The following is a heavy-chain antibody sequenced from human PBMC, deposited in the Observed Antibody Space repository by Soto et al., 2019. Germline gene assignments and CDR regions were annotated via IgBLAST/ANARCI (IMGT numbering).Heavy chain of an antibody. CDR3: ARQGSGSYNAFDI. CDR2: IYYSGST. D-gene: IGHD1-26*01. CDR1: GGSISSSSYY. Sequence: QLQLHESGPGLVKPSETLSLTCTVSGGSISSSSYYWGWIRQPPGKGLEWIGTIYYSGSTYYNPSLKSRVTISVDTSKNQFSLKLSSVTAADTAVYYCARQGSGSYNAFDIWGQGTVVTVSS. V-gene: IGHV4-39*01. J-gene: IGHJ3*02.